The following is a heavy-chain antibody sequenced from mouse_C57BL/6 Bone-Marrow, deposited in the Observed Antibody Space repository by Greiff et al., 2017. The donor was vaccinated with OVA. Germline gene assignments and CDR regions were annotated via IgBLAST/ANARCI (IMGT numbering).Heavy chain of an antibody. Sequence: VQLQQSGAELVRPGASVKLSCTASGFNIKDDYMHWVKQRPEQGLEWIGWIDPENGDTEYASKFQGKATITADTSSNTAYLQLSSLTSEDTAVYYCTTFITTVVHYAMDYWGQGTSVTVSS. CDR1: GFNIKDDY. CDR3: TTFITTVVHYAMDY. V-gene: IGHV14-4*01. D-gene: IGHD1-1*01. J-gene: IGHJ4*01. CDR2: IDPENGDT.